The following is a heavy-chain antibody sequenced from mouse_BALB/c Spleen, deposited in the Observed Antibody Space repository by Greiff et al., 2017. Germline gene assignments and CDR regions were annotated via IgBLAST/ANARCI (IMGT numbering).Heavy chain of an antibody. CDR3: AMIGNYAWFAY. D-gene: IGHD2-1*01. CDR1: GFTFSSYA. Sequence: EVMLVESGGGLVKPGGSLKLSCAASGFTFSSYAMSWVRQSPEKRLEWVAEISSGGSYTYYPDTVTGRFTISRANAKNTLYLEMSSLRSEDTAMYYCAMIGNYAWFAYWGQGTLVTVSA. J-gene: IGHJ3*01. CDR2: ISSGGSYT. V-gene: IGHV5-9-4*01.